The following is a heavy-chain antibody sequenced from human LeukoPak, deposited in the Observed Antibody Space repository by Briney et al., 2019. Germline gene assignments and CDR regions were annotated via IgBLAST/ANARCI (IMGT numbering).Heavy chain of an antibody. J-gene: IGHJ4*02. CDR3: ARERSGSLDY. Sequence: GGSLRLSCAASGFTFSSYGMHWVRQAPGKGLEWVSYISSSSSYTNYADSVKGRFTISRDNAKNSLYLQMNSLRAEDTAVYYCARERSGSLDYWGQGTLVTVSS. V-gene: IGHV3-21*05. CDR1: GFTFSSYG. D-gene: IGHD3-3*01. CDR2: ISSSSSYT.